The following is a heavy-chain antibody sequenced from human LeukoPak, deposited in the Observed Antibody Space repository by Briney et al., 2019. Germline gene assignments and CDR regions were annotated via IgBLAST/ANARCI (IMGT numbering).Heavy chain of an antibody. CDR3: ATTAYCGGDCYLDY. CDR1: GGSISSGGYY. Sequence: SETLSLTCTVSGGSISSGGYYWSWIRQPPGKGLEWIGSICYSGSTYYNPSLKSRITISVDTSKNQFSLKLSSVTAADTAVYYCATTAYCGGDCYLDYWGQGTLVTVSS. CDR2: ICYSGST. D-gene: IGHD2-21*02. V-gene: IGHV4-39*07. J-gene: IGHJ4*02.